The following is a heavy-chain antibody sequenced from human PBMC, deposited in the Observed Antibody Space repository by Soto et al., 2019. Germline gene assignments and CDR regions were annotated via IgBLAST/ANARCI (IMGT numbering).Heavy chain of an antibody. CDR3: AKDRTPDRYFDWLPRTDAFDI. J-gene: IGHJ3*02. CDR1: GFTFSSYA. D-gene: IGHD3-9*01. CDR2: ISGSGGST. V-gene: IGHV3-23*01. Sequence: GGSLRLSCAASGFTFSSYAMSWVRQAPGKGLEWVSAISGSGGSTYYADSVKGRFTISRDNSKNTLYLQMNSLRAEDTAVYYCAKDRTPDRYFDWLPRTDAFDIWGQGTMVTVSS.